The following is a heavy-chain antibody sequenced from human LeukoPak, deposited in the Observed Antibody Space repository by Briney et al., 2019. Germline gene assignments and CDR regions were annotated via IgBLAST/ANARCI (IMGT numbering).Heavy chain of an antibody. CDR2: INHSGSP. V-gene: IGHV4-34*09. CDR3: ARVGYGDYGR. D-gene: IGHD4-17*01. Sequence: SETLSLTCAVYGGTFSGYFWSWVRQPPGKGLEWIGEINHSGSPNYNPSLKSRVTISVDTSKNQFSLKLSSVTAADTAVYYCARVGYGDYGRWGQGTLVTVSS. J-gene: IGHJ4*02. CDR1: GGTFSGYF.